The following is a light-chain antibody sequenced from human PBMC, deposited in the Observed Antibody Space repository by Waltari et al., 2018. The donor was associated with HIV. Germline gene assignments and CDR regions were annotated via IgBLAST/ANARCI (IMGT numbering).Light chain of an antibody. J-gene: IGLJ2*01. CDR2: DVR. V-gene: IGLV2-11*01. CDR1: SSDAGGYNY. Sequence: SALTQPRSVSGSPGQSVTIPCPGTSSDAGGYNYVPWYQQHPGKAPKLMIYDVRKRPSGVPERFSGSKSGNTASLTISGLQAEDEADYYCCSYAGSYTYVVFGGGTKLTVL. CDR3: CSYAGSYTYVV.